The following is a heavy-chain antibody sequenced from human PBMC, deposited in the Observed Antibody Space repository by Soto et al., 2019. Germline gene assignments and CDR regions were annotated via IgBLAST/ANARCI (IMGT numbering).Heavy chain of an antibody. CDR2: IVVGSGNT. J-gene: IGHJ6*02. V-gene: IGHV1-58*01. CDR3: AANKYYDLWSGPYGMDV. Sequence: ASVKVSCKASGFTFTSSAVQWVRQARGQRLEWIGWIVVGSGNTNYAQKFQERVTITRDMSTSTAYMELSSLRSEDTAVYYCAANKYYDLWSGPYGMDVWGQGTTVTVSS. D-gene: IGHD3-3*01. CDR1: GFTFTSSA.